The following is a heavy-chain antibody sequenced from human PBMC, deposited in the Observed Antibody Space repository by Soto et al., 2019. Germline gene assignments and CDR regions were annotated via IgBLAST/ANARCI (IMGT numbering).Heavy chain of an antibody. J-gene: IGHJ1*01. D-gene: IGHD3-16*01. CDR3: ARWGTTGGLDV. CDR1: GFTFRSYV. Sequence: QVQLVESGGGVVQPGTSLRVSCVGSGFTFRSYVIHWVRQAPGKGLEWVALTSYDGSDKYYGDSVRGRFTISRDNSRNTADPQMYSLILEDTAFYYCARWGTTGGLDVWGQGTLVSVSS. V-gene: IGHV3-30*19. CDR2: TSYDGSDK.